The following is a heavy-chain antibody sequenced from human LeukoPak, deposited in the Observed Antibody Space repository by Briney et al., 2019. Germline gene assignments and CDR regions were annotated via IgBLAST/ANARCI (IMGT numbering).Heavy chain of an antibody. CDR3: ARARAVAGPFDY. V-gene: IGHV3-30*03. CDR1: GFTFSSYG. CDR2: ISYDGSNK. J-gene: IGHJ4*02. Sequence: GGSLRLSCAASGFTFSSYGMHWVRQAPGKGLEWVAVISYDGSNKYYADSVKGRFTISRDNSKNTLYLQMNSLRAEDTAVYYCARARAVAGPFDYWGQGTLVTVSS. D-gene: IGHD6-19*01.